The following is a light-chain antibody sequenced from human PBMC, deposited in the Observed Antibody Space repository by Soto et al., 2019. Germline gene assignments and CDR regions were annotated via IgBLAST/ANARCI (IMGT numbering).Light chain of an antibody. V-gene: IGKV3D-15*01. CDR2: GAS. CDR3: QQYDDWLRLT. Sequence: EIVMTQSPATLSVSPGERATLSCRASQSVNIYLAWYQQKPGQAPRLLIFGASYRATGIPARFSGSGSGTEFNLTISSLQSEDFAVYFCQQYDDWLRLTFGGGTKVDLK. J-gene: IGKJ4*01. CDR1: QSVNIY.